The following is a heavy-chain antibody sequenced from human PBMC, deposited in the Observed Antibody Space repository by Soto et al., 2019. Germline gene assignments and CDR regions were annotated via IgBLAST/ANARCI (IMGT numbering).Heavy chain of an antibody. CDR3: AREVGYGDFSAALLD. Sequence: VQLMQSGAEVKQPGSSVKVSCKASGGTFSSHSINWVLQAPGQGLEWMGVIIPLFGTANYAQNFQGRVTITADQSTSTAYMELNSLRSDDTAVYYCAREVGYGDFSAALLDWGQGTLVTVSS. V-gene: IGHV1-69*01. J-gene: IGHJ4*02. D-gene: IGHD4-17*01. CDR2: IIPLFGTA. CDR1: GGTFSSHS.